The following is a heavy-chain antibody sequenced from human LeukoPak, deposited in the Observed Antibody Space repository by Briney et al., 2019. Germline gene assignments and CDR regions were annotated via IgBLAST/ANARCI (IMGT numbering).Heavy chain of an antibody. CDR2: IYPGDSDT. J-gene: IGHJ6*02. D-gene: IGHD2-21*02. V-gene: IGHV5-51*01. CDR3: ARDIMVVTAIPGYYYYGMDV. Sequence: GESLKISCKGAGYSFTNYWIGWVRQMPGKGLEWMGIIYPGDSDTRYSPSFQGQVNISVDKSISTAYLQWSSLKASDTAMYYCARDIMVVTAIPGYYYYGMDVWGQGTTVTVSS. CDR1: GYSFTNYW.